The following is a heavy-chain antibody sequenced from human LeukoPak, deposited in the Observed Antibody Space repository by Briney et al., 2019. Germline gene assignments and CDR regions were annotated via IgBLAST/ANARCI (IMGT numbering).Heavy chain of an antibody. D-gene: IGHD6-13*01. CDR3: ARDESSSWYGYYYYYMDV. V-gene: IGHV1-18*01. CDR2: ISAYNGNT. J-gene: IGHJ6*03. CDR1: GGTFSSYA. Sequence: PRASVKVSCKASGGTFSSYAISWVRQAPGQGLEWMGWISAYNGNTNYAQKLQGRVTMTTDTSTSTAYMELRSLRSDDTAVYYCARDESSSWYGYYYYYMDVWGKGTTVTVSS.